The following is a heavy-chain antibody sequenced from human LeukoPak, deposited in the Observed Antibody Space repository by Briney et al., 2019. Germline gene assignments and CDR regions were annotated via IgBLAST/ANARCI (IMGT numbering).Heavy chain of an antibody. D-gene: IGHD6-25*01. CDR2: ISGSGGST. CDR3: AKVGYLDYFDY. J-gene: IGHJ4*02. CDR1: GFTLSSNY. V-gene: IGHV3-23*01. Sequence: GGSLRLSCAASGFTLSSNYMSWVRQAPGKGLEWVSAISGSGGSTYYANSVKGRFTISRDNSKNTLYLQMNSLRAEDTAVYYCAKVGYLDYFDYWGQGTLVTVSS.